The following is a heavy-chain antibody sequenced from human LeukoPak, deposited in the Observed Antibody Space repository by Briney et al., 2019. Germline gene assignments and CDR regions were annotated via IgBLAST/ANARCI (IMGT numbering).Heavy chain of an antibody. CDR2: ISSSGSAK. V-gene: IGHV3-11*04. Sequence: GGSLRLSCAASGYTFSGYYMSWLRQAPGKGLEWISYISSSGSAKYYADTVQGGFTVTRDNDKSSLYLQMNSMRAEDAAVYYCARTRKYYDLWSGMNWGQGTLVTVSS. J-gene: IGHJ4*02. CDR3: ARTRKYYDLWSGMN. D-gene: IGHD3-3*01. CDR1: GYTFSGYY.